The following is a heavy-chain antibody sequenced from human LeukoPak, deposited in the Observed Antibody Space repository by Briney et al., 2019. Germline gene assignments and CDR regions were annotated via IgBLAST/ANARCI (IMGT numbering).Heavy chain of an antibody. CDR2: INPNSGGT. D-gene: IGHD3-10*01. CDR1: GYTFTGYY. Sequence: GASVKVSCKASGYTFTGYYMHWVRQAPGQGLEWMGWINPNSGGTNYAQKFQGWVTMTRDTSISTAYMELSRLRSDDTAVYYCARGFFYYGSGSYRLDAFDIWGQGTMVTVSS. J-gene: IGHJ3*02. V-gene: IGHV1-2*04. CDR3: ARGFFYYGSGSYRLDAFDI.